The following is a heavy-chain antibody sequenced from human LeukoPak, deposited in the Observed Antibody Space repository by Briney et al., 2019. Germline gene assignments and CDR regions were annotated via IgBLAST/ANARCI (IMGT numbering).Heavy chain of an antibody. J-gene: IGHJ3*01. V-gene: IGHV3-30*18. Sequence: GGSLRLSCAASGFSFSSYGMHWVRQAPGKGLEWVAVISYDGSNKFYADSVKGRFTITRDNSKNTLYLQMNSLRAEDTAVYYCAKLGYSSGWYDFQIDAFDFWGQGTMVTVSS. CDR3: AKLGYSSGWYDFQIDAFDF. CDR2: ISYDGSNK. CDR1: GFSFSSYG. D-gene: IGHD6-19*01.